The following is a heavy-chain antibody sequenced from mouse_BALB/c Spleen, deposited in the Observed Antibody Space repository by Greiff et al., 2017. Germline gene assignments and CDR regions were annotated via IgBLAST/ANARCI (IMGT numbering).Heavy chain of an antibody. CDR1: GYSITSDYA. CDR3: ARGGPLSWYFDV. Sequence: EVQLVESGPGLVKPSQSLSLTCTVTGYSITSDYAWNWIRQFPGNKLEWMGYISYSGSTSYNPSLKSRISITRDTSKNQFFLQLNSVTTEDTATYYCARGGPLSWYFDVWGAGTTVTVSS. CDR2: ISYSGST. V-gene: IGHV3-2*02. J-gene: IGHJ1*01. D-gene: IGHD3-3*01.